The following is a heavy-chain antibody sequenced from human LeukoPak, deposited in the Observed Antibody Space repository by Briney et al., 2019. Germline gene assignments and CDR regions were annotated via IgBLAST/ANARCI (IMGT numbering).Heavy chain of an antibody. J-gene: IGHJ4*02. CDR3: AKDGQNSLQLYYYDSSGYYGY. V-gene: IGHV3-43*02. CDR1: GFTFDDYA. CDR2: ISGDGGST. Sequence: GGSLRLSCAASGFTFDDYAMHWVRQAPGKGLEWVSLISGDGGSTYYADSVKGRFTISRDNSKNSLYLQMNSLRTEDTALYYCAKDGQNSLQLYYYDSSGYYGYWGQGTLVTVSS. D-gene: IGHD3-22*01.